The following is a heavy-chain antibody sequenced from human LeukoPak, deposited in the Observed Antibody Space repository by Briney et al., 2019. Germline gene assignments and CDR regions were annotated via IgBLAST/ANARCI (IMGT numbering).Heavy chain of an antibody. CDR2: INANNGNT. V-gene: IGHV1-18*01. J-gene: IGHJ4*02. D-gene: IGHD6-13*01. CDR3: ARGPIAAAGDY. Sequence: ASVKVSCKASGYIFTNYGITWVRQAPGQGFEWMGWINANNGNTNYAQNLQGRVTMTRDISTSTAYMELRSLRSDDTAVYYCARGPIAAAGDYWGQGTLVTVSS. CDR1: GYIFTNYG.